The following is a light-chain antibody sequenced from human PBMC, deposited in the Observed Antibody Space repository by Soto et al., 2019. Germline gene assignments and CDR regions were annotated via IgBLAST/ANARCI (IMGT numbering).Light chain of an antibody. V-gene: IGKV1-5*01. J-gene: IGKJ5*01. CDR3: QQYQTYST. CDR2: DAS. CDR1: QTITNW. Sequence: DIQMTQSPSILSASVGDRVTITCRSSQTITNWLAWYQQKPGKAPRLLIYDASSLESWVPSRFSGSGSGTEFTLTISSLQSEDFATYYCQQYQTYSTFGQGTRL.